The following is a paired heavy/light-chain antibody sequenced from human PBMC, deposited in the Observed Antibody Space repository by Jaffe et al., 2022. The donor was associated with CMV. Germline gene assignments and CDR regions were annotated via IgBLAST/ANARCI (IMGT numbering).Heavy chain of an antibody. CDR2: ISGSGGST. J-gene: IGHJ6*02. CDR1: GFTFSSYA. V-gene: IGHV3-23*01. CDR3: ATPPGYFYYYAIDI. Sequence: EVQLLESGGGLVQPGGSVRLSCGASGFTFSSYAMSWVRQAPGKGLEWVSAISGSGGSTYYADSVKGRFTISRDNSKNTLSLQMHSLRAEDTAVYYCATPPGYFYYYAIDIWGQGTTVTVSS.
Light chain of an antibody. V-gene: IGLV1-47*01. CDR3: ATWDDGLSGQGV. J-gene: IGLJ2*01. CDR1: SSNIGSSY. Sequence: QSVLTQPPSASGTPGQRVTISCSGSSSNIGSSYVYWYQHLPGTAPKLLIYRNNQRPSGVPDRFSGSKSGTSASLAISGLRSEDEADYYCATWDDGLSGQGVFGGGTKLTVL. CDR2: RNN.